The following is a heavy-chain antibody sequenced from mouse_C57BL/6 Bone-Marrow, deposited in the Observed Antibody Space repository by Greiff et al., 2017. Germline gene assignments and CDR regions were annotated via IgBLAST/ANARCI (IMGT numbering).Heavy chain of an antibody. CDR2: ISRGSSTI. J-gene: IGHJ4*01. Sequence: EVKVVESGGGLVTPGGSLKLSCAASGFTFSDYGMHWVRQAPEKGLEWVAYISRGSSTIYYADTVKGRFTISRDNAKNTLFLQMTSLRSEDTAMYYCDKGGRGVRRYAKDYGGQGTAVTVSS. D-gene: IGHD2-14*01. CDR1: GFTFSDYG. V-gene: IGHV5-17*01. CDR3: DKGGRGVRRYAKDY.